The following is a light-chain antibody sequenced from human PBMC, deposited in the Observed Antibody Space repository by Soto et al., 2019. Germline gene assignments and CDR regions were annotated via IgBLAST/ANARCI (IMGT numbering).Light chain of an antibody. CDR1: SSNIGAGYD. J-gene: IGLJ3*02. V-gene: IGLV1-40*01. Sequence: QSVLTQPPSVSGAPGQRVTISCTGSSSNIGAGYDVHWYQQLPRTAPKLLIFGYTNRPSGVPERFSASKSGTSASLAITGLQAEDEADYYCLAYTNSNTRVFGGGTKLTVL. CDR3: LAYTNSNTRV. CDR2: GYT.